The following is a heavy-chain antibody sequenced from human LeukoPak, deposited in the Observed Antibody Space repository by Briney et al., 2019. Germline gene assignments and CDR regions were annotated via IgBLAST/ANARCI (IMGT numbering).Heavy chain of an antibody. CDR2: ISGSGGST. CDR1: GFTFSSYA. CDR3: VKSSYYYDSSGLIFDY. D-gene: IGHD3-22*01. J-gene: IGHJ4*02. V-gene: IGHV3-23*01. Sequence: GGSLRLSCAASGFTFSSYAMSWVRQAPGKGLEWVSAISGSGGSTYYADSVKGRFTISRDNSKNTLYLQMNSLRAEDTAVYYCVKSSYYYDSSGLIFDYWGQGTLVTVSS.